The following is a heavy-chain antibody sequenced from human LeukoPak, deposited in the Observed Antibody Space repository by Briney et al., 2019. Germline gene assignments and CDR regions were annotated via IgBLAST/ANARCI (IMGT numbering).Heavy chain of an antibody. Sequence: GASVKVSCKASGYTFTGYYMHWVRQAPGQGLEWMGWINPNSGGTNYAQKFQGRVTMTRDTSISTAYMELSRLRSDDTAVYYCARAGIAAAGRISEYFQHWGQGTLVTVSS. CDR3: ARAGIAAAGRISEYFQH. V-gene: IGHV1-2*02. CDR2: INPNSGGT. J-gene: IGHJ1*01. CDR1: GYTFTGYY. D-gene: IGHD6-13*01.